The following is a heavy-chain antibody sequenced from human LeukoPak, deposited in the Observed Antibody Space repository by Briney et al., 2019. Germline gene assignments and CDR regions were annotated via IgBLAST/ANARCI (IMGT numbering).Heavy chain of an antibody. CDR1: GFTFDDYA. CDR3: AKDGAAVGFDP. V-gene: IGHV3-9*01. J-gene: IGHJ5*02. D-gene: IGHD6-13*01. Sequence: GRSLRLSCAASGFTFDDYAMHWVRQTPGKGLEWVSGISWNSVYIDYADSVKGRFTISRDNAKNSLYLQMNSLTAEDTALYYCAKDGAAVGFDPWGQGTLVTVSS. CDR2: ISWNSVYI.